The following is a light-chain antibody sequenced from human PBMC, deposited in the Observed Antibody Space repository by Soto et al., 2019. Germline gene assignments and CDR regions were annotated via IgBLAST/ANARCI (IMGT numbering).Light chain of an antibody. Sequence: AIQMTQSPSSLSASVRNRVTITCRASQGTGIALAWYQQKPGKAPNLLIYAASSLQSGVPSRFSGSGSGTDFTLTISSLQSEDFAVYYCLQDANFPYTFGQGTKLDIK. CDR2: AAS. CDR3: LQDANFPYT. J-gene: IGKJ2*01. CDR1: QGTGIA. V-gene: IGKV1-6*01.